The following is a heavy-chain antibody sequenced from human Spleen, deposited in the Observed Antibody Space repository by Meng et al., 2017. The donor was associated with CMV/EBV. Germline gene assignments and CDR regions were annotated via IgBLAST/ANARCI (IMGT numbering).Heavy chain of an antibody. CDR3: ARALLWFGELNDY. Sequence: VPLQDAGPGLVKPSETLSLTCTVSGGSISSGDYYWSWIRQPPGKGLEWIGYIYYSGSTYYNPPLKSRVTISVDTSKNQFSLKLSSVTAADTAVYYCARALLWFGELNDYWGQGTLVTVSS. J-gene: IGHJ4*02. D-gene: IGHD3-10*01. CDR1: GGSISSGDYY. CDR2: IYYSGST. V-gene: IGHV4-30-4*08.